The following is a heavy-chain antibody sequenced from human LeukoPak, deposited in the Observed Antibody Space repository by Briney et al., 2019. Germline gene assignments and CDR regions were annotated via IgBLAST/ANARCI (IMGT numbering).Heavy chain of an antibody. Sequence: PGGSLRLSCAASEFTFVRYAMNWVRQAPGKGLEWVSYISSSSFKIGYADSVKGRFTISRDNSKNSLYLQMDSLRSDDTAVYYCARDWKHYDFWSGYGYWFDPWGQGTLVTVSS. J-gene: IGHJ5*02. CDR2: ISSSSFKI. V-gene: IGHV3-48*04. D-gene: IGHD3-3*01. CDR1: EFTFVRYA. CDR3: ARDWKHYDFWSGYGYWFDP.